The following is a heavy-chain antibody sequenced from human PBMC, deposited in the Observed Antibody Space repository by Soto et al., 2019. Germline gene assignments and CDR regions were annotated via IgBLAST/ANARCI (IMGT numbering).Heavy chain of an antibody. CDR2: INAGNGNT. J-gene: IGHJ6*02. CDR1: GYTFTSYG. V-gene: IGHV1-3*01. Sequence: ASVKVSCKASGYTFTSYGIHWVRQAPGQRLEWTGWINAGNGNTKYSEKFQGRVTITRDTSASTAYLELSSLRSEDTAVYYCERYPNDGSAYYHHYYYGTDVWGQLTTGTVPS. D-gene: IGHD3-22*01. CDR3: ERYPNDGSAYYHHYYYGTDV.